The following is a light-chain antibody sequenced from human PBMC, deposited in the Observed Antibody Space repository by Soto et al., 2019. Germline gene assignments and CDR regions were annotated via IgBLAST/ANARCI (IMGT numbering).Light chain of an antibody. CDR3: QQYSGYSLFS. CDR1: QSTSGW. CDR2: DAS. J-gene: IGKJ3*01. V-gene: IGKV1-5*01. Sequence: DIPMTQSPSTLSASVGDRVTITCRASQSTSGWLAWYQQRPGKAPKLLIYDASSLESGVPSRFSGSGSGTEFTLTIGGLQPDDFATYYCQQYSGYSLFSFGPGTIVDIK.